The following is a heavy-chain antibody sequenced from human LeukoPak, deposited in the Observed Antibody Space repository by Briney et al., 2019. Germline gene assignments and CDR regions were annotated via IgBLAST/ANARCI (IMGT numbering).Heavy chain of an antibody. CDR3: ARAPYYGSGSYYPI. V-gene: IGHV4-39*07. CDR1: GGSISSSSYY. D-gene: IGHD3-10*01. Sequence: SETLSLTCTVSGGSISSSSYYWGWIRQPPGKGLEWIGSIYYSGSTYYNPSLKSRVTISVDTSKNQFSLKLSSVTAADTAVYYCARAPYYGSGSYYPIWGQGTMVTVSS. CDR2: IYYSGST. J-gene: IGHJ3*02.